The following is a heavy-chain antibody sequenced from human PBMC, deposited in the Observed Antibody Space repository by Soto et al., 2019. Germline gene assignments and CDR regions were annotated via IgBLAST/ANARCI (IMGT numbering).Heavy chain of an antibody. CDR3: ARAHYYDSSGQPFDY. D-gene: IGHD3-22*01. CDR2: ISAYNGNT. Sequence: QVQLVQSGAEVKKPGASVKVSCKASGYTFTSYGISWVRQAPGQGLEWMGWISAYNGNTNYAQKLQGRVTMTTDTSTSTASMELRSLRSDDTAVYYCARAHYYDSSGQPFDYWGQGTLVTVSS. V-gene: IGHV1-18*04. CDR1: GYTFTSYG. J-gene: IGHJ4*02.